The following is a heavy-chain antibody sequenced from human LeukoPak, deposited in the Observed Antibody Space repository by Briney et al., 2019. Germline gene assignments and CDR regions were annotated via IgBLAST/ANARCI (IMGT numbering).Heavy chain of an antibody. CDR2: INQDGREK. V-gene: IGHV3-7*05. Sequence: PGGSLRLSCSASGFIFSNYWMSWVRQAPGKGLEWVANINQDGREKYYLDSVKGRFTISRDNAKNSLSLQMNSLRAYDTALYYCARDKSYGDSEDYWGQGTLVTVCS. CDR3: ARDKSYGDSEDY. CDR1: GFIFSNYW. D-gene: IGHD4-17*01. J-gene: IGHJ4*02.